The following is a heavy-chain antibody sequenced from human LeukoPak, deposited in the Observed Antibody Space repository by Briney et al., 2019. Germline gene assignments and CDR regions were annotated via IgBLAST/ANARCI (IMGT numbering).Heavy chain of an antibody. CDR2: IIPIFGTA. J-gene: IGHJ4*02. CDR1: GGTFSSYA. V-gene: IGHV1-69*06. Sequence: ASVKVSCKASGGTFSSYAISWVRQAPGQGLEWMGGIIPIFGTANYAQKFQGRVTITADKSTSTAYMELSSLRSEDTAVYYCTTEGVGQWELLYWGQGTLVTVSS. CDR3: TTEGVGQWELLY. D-gene: IGHD1-26*01.